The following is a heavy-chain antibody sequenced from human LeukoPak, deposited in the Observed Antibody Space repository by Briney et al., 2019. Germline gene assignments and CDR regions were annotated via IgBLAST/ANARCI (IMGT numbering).Heavy chain of an antibody. J-gene: IGHJ4*02. CDR1: GFTFDDYA. CDR3: AKAYSYGYSYYFDY. V-gene: IGHV3-9*01. D-gene: IGHD5-18*01. CDR2: ISWNSGSI. Sequence: GGSLRLSCAASGFTFDDYAMHWVREAPGKGLEWVSGISWNSGSIGYADSVKGRFTISRDNAKNSLYLQMNSLRAEDTALYYCAKAYSYGYSYYFDYWGQGTLVTVSS.